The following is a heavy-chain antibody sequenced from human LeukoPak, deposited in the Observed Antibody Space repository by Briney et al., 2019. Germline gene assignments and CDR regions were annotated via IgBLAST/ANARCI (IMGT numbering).Heavy chain of an antibody. Sequence: GGSLRLPCVASGFIFSDYGMHWVRQAPGKGLEWVAFIRSDGSVENYTGSVKGRFTISRDNSKNTLYVQMNSLRLEDTAVYYCGKHDSASDFWGQGTLVTVSS. J-gene: IGHJ4*02. CDR3: GKHDSASDF. CDR1: GFIFSDYG. CDR2: IRSDGSVE. V-gene: IGHV3-30*02. D-gene: IGHD1-26*01.